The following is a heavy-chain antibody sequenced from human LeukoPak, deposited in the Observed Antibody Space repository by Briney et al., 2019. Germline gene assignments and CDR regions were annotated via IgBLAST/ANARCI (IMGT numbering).Heavy chain of an antibody. CDR1: GFALSTYS. D-gene: IGHD4-17*01. CDR2: ISSRSSAT. V-gene: IGHV3-48*02. Sequence: PGGSLRLSCAASGFALSTYSMNWVRQAPGKGLEWVAYISSRSSATYYAASVKGRFTISRDNAKNSLYLQMNSLRDEDTSVYYCARGTGDPQRFDPWGQGTLVTV. J-gene: IGHJ5*02. CDR3: ARGTGDPQRFDP.